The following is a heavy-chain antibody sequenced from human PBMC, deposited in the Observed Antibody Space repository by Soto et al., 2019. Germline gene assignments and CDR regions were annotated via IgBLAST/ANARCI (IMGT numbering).Heavy chain of an antibody. J-gene: IGHJ6*02. V-gene: IGHV3-33*01. CDR3: AREIAAAVGDYYGMDV. CDR1: GFTFSSYG. D-gene: IGHD6-13*01. CDR2: IWYDGSNK. Sequence: GGSLRLSCAASGFTFSSYGMHWVRQAPGKGLEWVAVIWYDGSNKYYADSVKGRFTISRDNSKNTLYLQMNSLRAEDTAVYYCAREIAAAVGDYYGMDVWGQGTTVTVSS.